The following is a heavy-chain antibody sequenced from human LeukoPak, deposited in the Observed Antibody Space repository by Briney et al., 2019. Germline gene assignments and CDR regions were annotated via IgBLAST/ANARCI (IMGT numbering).Heavy chain of an antibody. D-gene: IGHD2-2*01. CDR2: TSGSGGST. V-gene: IGHV3-23*01. CDR1: GFTFSSYA. Sequence: TGGSLRLSCAASGFTFSSYAMSWVRQAPGKGLEWVSATSGSGGSTYYADSVKGRFTISRDNSKNTLYLQMNSLRAEDTAVYYCAKTFSYALTTPDYWGQGTLVTVSS. J-gene: IGHJ4*02. CDR3: AKTFSYALTTPDY.